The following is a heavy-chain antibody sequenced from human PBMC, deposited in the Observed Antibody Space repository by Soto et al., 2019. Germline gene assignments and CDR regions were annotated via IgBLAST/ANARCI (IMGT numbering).Heavy chain of an antibody. D-gene: IGHD4-17*01. CDR2: ISAYNGNT. CDR3: AREGQLVSGPYDDYRDRISV. V-gene: IGHV1-18*01. CDR1: GYTITSSG. Sequence: VNVSCKASGYTITSSGISCVRQAPGQGLEWMGWISAYNGNTNYAQKLQGRVTMTTDTSTSTAYMELRSLRSDDTAVYYCAREGQLVSGPYDDYRDRISVWRQGTTVTGSA. J-gene: IGHJ6*01.